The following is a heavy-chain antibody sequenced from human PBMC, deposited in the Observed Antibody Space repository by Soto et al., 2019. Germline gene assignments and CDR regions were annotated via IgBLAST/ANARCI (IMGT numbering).Heavy chain of an antibody. V-gene: IGHV4-39*01. J-gene: IGHJ5*02. D-gene: IGHD2-2*01. Sequence: QLQLQESGPGLVKPSETLSLTCTVTGGSISDDTYYWGWIRQPPGKGLEGIGSIYYSGTSSYNPSLKSRVTMSVDTSKKQLSLRLSSVTAADTAVYYCARLHCDSPNCVPLDPWGQGTLVTVSS. CDR2: IYYSGTS. CDR3: ARLHCDSPNCVPLDP. CDR1: GGSISDDTYY.